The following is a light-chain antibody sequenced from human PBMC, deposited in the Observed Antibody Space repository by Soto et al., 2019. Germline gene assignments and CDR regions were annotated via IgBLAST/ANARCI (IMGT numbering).Light chain of an antibody. J-gene: IGLJ1*01. V-gene: IGLV2-14*01. CDR2: EVS. CDR3: TSYTGSSTLYV. Sequence: QSALTQPASVSGSPGQSITISCTGTSSDVGGYNYVSWYQQHPGKAPKLMIYEVSNRPSGVSNRFSGSKSGNTASLTISGLQAEDEADCYCTSYTGSSTLYVFGTGTKLTVL. CDR1: SSDVGGYNY.